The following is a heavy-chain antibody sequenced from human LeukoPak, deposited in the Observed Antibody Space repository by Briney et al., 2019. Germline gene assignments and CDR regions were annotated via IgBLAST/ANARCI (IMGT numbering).Heavy chain of an antibody. Sequence: GGSLRLSCAASGFTFSSYWMSWVRQAPGKGLEGVANIKQDGSEKYYVDSVKGRFTISRDNAKNSLYLQMNSLRAEDTAVYYCARVGSLWFGESDWFDPWGQGTLVTVSS. CDR3: ARVGSLWFGESDWFDP. CDR2: IKQDGSEK. D-gene: IGHD3-10*01. V-gene: IGHV3-7*01. CDR1: GFTFSSYW. J-gene: IGHJ5*02.